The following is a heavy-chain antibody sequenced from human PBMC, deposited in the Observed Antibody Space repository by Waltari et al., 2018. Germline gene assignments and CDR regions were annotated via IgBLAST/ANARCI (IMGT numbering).Heavy chain of an antibody. CDR1: GGSYRGYY. J-gene: IGHJ6*02. CDR3: ARVGYYYDSSGRGGYGMDV. CDR2: INQSGST. Sequence: QVQLQQWGAGLLKPSETLSLTCAVNGGSYRGYYWSWMRTHHGKGLGWIGEINQSGSTNYHPSLKTRVTISVDTSKNQFSLKLSSVTAADTALYYCARVGYYYDSSGRGGYGMDVWGQGTMVTVSS. V-gene: IGHV4-34*01. D-gene: IGHD3-22*01.